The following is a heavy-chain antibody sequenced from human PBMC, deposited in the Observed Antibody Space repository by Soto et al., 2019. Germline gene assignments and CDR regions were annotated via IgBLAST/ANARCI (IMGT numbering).Heavy chain of an antibody. CDR1: GGSISSYY. CDR2: IYYSGST. CDR3: ARRRYDFWSGYYVSWFDP. Sequence: SETLSLTCTVSGGSISSYYWSWIRQPPGKGLEWIGYIYYSGSTNYNPSLKSRVTISVDTSKNQFSLKLSSVTAADTAVYYCARRRYDFWSGYYVSWFDPWGQGTLVTVPQ. V-gene: IGHV4-59*08. D-gene: IGHD3-3*01. J-gene: IGHJ5*02.